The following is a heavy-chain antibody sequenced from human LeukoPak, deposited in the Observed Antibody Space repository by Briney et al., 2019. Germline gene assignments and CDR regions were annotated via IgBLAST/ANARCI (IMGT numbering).Heavy chain of an antibody. D-gene: IGHD4-17*01. CDR1: GFTFSSYA. CDR2: ISGSGGST. Sequence: GGSLRLSCAASGFTFSSYAMSWVRQAPGKGLEWVSAISGSGGSTYYADSVKGRFTISRDNSKNTLYLQMNSLRAEDTAVYYCAKGTTVTSPVSRPIDYWGQGTLVTVSS. J-gene: IGHJ4*02. CDR3: AKGTTVTSPVSRPIDY. V-gene: IGHV3-23*01.